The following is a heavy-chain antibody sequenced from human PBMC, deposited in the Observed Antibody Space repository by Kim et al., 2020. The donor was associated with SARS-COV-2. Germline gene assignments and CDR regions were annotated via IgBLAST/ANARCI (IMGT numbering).Heavy chain of an antibody. D-gene: IGHD2-2*01. CDR3: ARDVSDCGSSTCYS. CDR2: IKPDGSEK. V-gene: IGHV3-7*01. CDR1: GFTFSSYW. J-gene: IGHJ5*02. Sequence: GGSLRLSCAASGFTFSSYWMNWVRQAPGKGLEWVASIKPDGSEKYFVDSVKGRFTISRDNAKNSLYLQMNSLRAEDTALYYCARDVSDCGSSTCYSWGQGTLVTVSS.